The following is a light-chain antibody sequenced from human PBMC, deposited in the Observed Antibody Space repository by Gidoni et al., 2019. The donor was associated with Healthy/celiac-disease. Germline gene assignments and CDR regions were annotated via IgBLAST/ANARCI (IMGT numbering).Light chain of an antibody. Sequence: DIQMTQSPSTLSASVGDRVTITCRASQSIDSWLAWYQQKPGKAPKLLIYDASSLESWVPSRFSGSGSGTKFTLTISSLQPDDFATYYCQQYGSYFAFGQGTKLEIK. CDR3: QQYGSYFA. V-gene: IGKV1-5*01. CDR2: DAS. J-gene: IGKJ2*01. CDR1: QSIDSW.